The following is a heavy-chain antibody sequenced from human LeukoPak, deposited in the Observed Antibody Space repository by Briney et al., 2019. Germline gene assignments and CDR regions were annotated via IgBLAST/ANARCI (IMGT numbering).Heavy chain of an antibody. Sequence: SETLSLTCTVSGGSISSSDYYWGWSRQPPGKGLEWIGSMYYSGSTYYNPSLKSRVTISVDTSKNQFSLKLRSVTAADTAVYHCARQTESYYFDYWGQGTLVTVSS. CDR2: MYYSGST. V-gene: IGHV4-39*01. J-gene: IGHJ4*02. CDR3: ARQTESYYFDY. D-gene: IGHD1-14*01. CDR1: GGSISSSDYY.